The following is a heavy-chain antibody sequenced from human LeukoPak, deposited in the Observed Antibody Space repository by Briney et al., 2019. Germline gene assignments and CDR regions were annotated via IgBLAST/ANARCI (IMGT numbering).Heavy chain of an antibody. CDR2: IIPIFGSA. CDR1: GGTFSNYA. V-gene: IGHV1-69*13. J-gene: IGHJ6*03. CDR3: ARGYYYDSSGYYSDHYYYYMDV. Sequence: VKVSCKASGGTFSNYAISWVRQAPGQGLEWMGGIIPIFGSANYAQKFQGRVTITADKSTSTAYMELSSLRSEDTAVYYCARGYYYDSSGYYSDHYYYYMDVWGKGTTVTVSS. D-gene: IGHD3-22*01.